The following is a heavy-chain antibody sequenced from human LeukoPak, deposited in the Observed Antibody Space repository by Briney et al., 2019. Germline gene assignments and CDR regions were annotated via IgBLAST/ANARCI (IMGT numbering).Heavy chain of an antibody. CDR2: ITTSGTYI. D-gene: IGHD3-22*01. CDR3: ARPFYYDSNGGEGMDV. CDR1: RFSFSDSY. J-gene: IGHJ6*02. V-gene: IGHV3-21*06. Sequence: PGGSLRLSCAASRFSFSDSYMNWVRQAPGKGLELVSSITTSGTYIYYADSVKGRFTISRDNAKNSLYLQMNSLRAEDTAVYYCARPFYYDSNGGEGMDVWGQGTTVTVSS.